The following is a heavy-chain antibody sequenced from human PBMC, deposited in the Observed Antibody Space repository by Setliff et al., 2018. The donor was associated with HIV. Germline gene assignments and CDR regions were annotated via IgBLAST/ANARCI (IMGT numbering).Heavy chain of an antibody. J-gene: IGHJ6*03. CDR2: IIPMFGTT. CDR3: ATAGEMATIGYYYYYMGV. V-gene: IGHV1-69*13. D-gene: IGHD3-10*01. Sequence: SVKVSCKASGGTFRRSAVSWVRQAPGRGLEWMGGIIPMFGTTNFAQKFQDRVTITADESTSTVYMELSSLRSEDTAVYYCATAGEMATIGYYYYYMGVWGEGTTVTVSS. CDR1: GGTFRRSA.